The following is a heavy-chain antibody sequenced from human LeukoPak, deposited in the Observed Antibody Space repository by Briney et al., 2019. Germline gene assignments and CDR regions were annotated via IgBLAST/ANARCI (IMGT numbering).Heavy chain of an antibody. CDR2: ISSGSGDT. D-gene: IGHD3-22*01. CDR3: AKAVQPSGVSSGYFSPAY. CDR1: AFTCSSYA. J-gene: IGHJ4*02. V-gene: IGHV3-23*01. Sequence: GGSLRLSCAAAAFTCSSYAMSWVRQGPGKGLEWVSAISSGSGDTYYADSVKGRFNVSRDNSKSTLYLQLNSLRAEDTAVYYCAKAVQPSGVSSGYFSPAYWGQGTLVTVSS.